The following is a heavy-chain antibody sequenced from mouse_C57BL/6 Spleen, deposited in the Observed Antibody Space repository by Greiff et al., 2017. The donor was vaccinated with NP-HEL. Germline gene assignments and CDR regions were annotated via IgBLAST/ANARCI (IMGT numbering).Heavy chain of an antibody. J-gene: IGHJ3*01. CDR1: GFTFNNTY. V-gene: IGHV14-3*01. Sequence: VQLQQSVAELVRPGASVKLSCTASGFTFNNTYMHWVKQRPEQGLEWIGRIDPANGNTKYDPKFQGKATITADTSSNTAYLQLSSLTSEDTAIYYCARSTGTWFAYWGQGTLVTVSA. CDR2: IDPANGNT. CDR3: ARSTGTWFAY. D-gene: IGHD4-1*02.